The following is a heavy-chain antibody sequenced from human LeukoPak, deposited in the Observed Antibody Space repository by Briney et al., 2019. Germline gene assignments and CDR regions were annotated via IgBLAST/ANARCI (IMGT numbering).Heavy chain of an antibody. CDR1: GGSISSYY. J-gene: IGHJ6*03. D-gene: IGHD3-10*01. Sequence: SETLSLTCTVSGGSISSYYWSWIRQPSGKGLEWIGRIYTSGSTNYNPSLKSRVTMSVDTSKNQFSLKLSSVTAADTAVYYCARDRITMVRGPVYYYYMDVWGKGTTVTISS. CDR2: IYTSGST. CDR3: ARDRITMVRGPVYYYYMDV. V-gene: IGHV4-4*07.